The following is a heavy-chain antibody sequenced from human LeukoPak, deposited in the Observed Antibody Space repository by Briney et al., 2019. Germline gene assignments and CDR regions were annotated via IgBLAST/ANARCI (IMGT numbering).Heavy chain of an antibody. D-gene: IGHD2-2*01. CDR2: INHSGST. CDR3: ARGIIVVVPAAIRGPGWFDP. J-gene: IGHJ5*02. V-gene: IGHV4-34*01. CDR1: GGSFSGYY. Sequence: SETLSLTCAVYGGSFSGYYWSWIRQPPGKGLEWIGEINHSGSTNYNPSLKSRVTKSVDTSKNQFSRKLSSVTAADTAVYYCARGIIVVVPAAIRGPGWFDPWGQGTLVTVSS.